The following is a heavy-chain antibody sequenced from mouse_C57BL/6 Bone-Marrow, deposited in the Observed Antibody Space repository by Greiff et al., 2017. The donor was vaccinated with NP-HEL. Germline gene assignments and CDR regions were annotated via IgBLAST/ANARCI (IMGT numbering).Heavy chain of an antibody. CDR2: IYPRDGST. CDR3: EGLNYDGPFDY. D-gene: IGHD2-1*01. V-gene: IGHV1-78*01. Sequence: VQRVESDAELVKPGASVKISCKVSGYTFTDHTIHWMKQRPEQGLEWIGYIYPRDGSTKYNEKFKGKATLTADKSSSTAYMQLNSLTSEDSAVYFCEGLNYDGPFDYWGQGTTLTVSS. CDR1: GYTFTDHT. J-gene: IGHJ2*01.